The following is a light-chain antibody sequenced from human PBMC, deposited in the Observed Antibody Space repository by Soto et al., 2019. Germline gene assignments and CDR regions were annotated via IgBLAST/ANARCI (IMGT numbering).Light chain of an antibody. CDR2: GAS. J-gene: IGKJ1*01. CDR1: HRVSSN. CDR3: QQYNNWPRT. Sequence: EIVMTQSPATLSVSPGERATLSCRASHRVSSNLAWYQQKPGQAPRLLIYGASTRATGIPARFSGSGSGTEFTLTISSLQSEDFAVYYCQQYNNWPRTFGQGTKVDI. V-gene: IGKV3-15*01.